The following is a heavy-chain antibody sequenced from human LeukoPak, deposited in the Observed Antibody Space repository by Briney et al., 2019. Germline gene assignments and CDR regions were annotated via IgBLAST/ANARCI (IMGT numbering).Heavy chain of an antibody. J-gene: IGHJ4*02. Sequence: PGGSLRLPCAASGFTFSSYGMYWVRQAPGKGLEWVVVISNDGSDKYYAGSVKGRFTISRDNSKNTLYLQMNSLRAEDTAVYYCAKGYSTGWYGGVDYWGQGTLVTVSS. CDR1: GFTFSSYG. CDR2: ISNDGSDK. V-gene: IGHV3-30*18. CDR3: AKGYSTGWYGGVDY. D-gene: IGHD6-19*01.